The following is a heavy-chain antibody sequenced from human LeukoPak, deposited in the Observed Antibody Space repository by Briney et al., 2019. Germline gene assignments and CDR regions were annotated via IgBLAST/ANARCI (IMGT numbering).Heavy chain of an antibody. CDR1: GGSFSVYY. J-gene: IGHJ4*02. Sequence: SETLSLTCAVYGGSFSVYYWSWIRQPPGKGLEWIGEINHSGSTNYNPSLKSRVTISVDTSKNQFSLKLSSVTAADTAVYYCASRAVTTFDYWGQGTLVTVSS. D-gene: IGHD4-17*01. V-gene: IGHV4-34*01. CDR3: ASRAVTTFDY. CDR2: INHSGST.